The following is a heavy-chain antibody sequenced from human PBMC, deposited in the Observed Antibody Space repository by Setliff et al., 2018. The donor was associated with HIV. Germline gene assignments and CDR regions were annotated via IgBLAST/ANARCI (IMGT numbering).Heavy chain of an antibody. CDR1: GGNFRSYG. J-gene: IGHJ6*03. V-gene: IGHV1-69*10. CDR3: ARNPEMAALNYFYYYMDV. D-gene: IGHD6-19*01. Sequence: SVKVSCKASGGNFRSYGISWVRQAPGQGLEWMGGIIPKSGVPKYAQKFQGRVTITADKSTSTAYMELSSLRSEDTAVYYCARNPEMAALNYFYYYMDVWGKGTTVTVSS. CDR2: IIPKSGVP.